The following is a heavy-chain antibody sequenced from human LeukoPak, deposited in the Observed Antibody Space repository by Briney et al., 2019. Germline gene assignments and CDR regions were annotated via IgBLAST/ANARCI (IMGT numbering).Heavy chain of an antibody. Sequence: ASVTVSCKASVYTFTSYGISWVRQAPGQGLEWMGWISAYNGNTNYAQKLQGRVTMTTDTSTSTAYMELRSLRDDHTAVYYCARDRTMVRGVTQEIDYWGQGTLVTVSS. D-gene: IGHD3-10*01. J-gene: IGHJ4*02. V-gene: IGHV1-18*01. CDR1: VYTFTSYG. CDR2: ISAYNGNT. CDR3: ARDRTMVRGVTQEIDY.